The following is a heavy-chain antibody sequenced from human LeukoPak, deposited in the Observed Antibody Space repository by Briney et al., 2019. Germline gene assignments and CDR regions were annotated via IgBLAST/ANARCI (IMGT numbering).Heavy chain of an antibody. CDR1: GFTFSSYA. V-gene: IGHV3-23*01. D-gene: IGHD5-12*01. CDR2: ISGSGGST. CDR3: TPTGYAGLESYYFDY. J-gene: IGHJ4*02. Sequence: GGSLRLSCAASGFTFSSYAMSWVRQAPGKGLEWVSAISGSGGSTYYADSVKGRFTISRDNSKNTLYLQMNSLRAEDTAVYYCTPTGYAGLESYYFDYWGQGTLVTVSS.